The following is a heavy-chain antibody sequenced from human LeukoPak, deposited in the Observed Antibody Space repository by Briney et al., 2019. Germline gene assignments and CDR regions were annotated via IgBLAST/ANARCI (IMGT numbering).Heavy chain of an antibody. Sequence: GGSLRLSCAASGFTFSSYAMHWVRQAPGKGLEWVAFISYDGSSKYYADSVKGRFTISRDNSKNTLYLQMNSLRAEDTAVYYCARDLAQFDIWGQGTMVTVSS. CDR1: GFTFSSYA. CDR2: ISYDGSSK. J-gene: IGHJ3*02. V-gene: IGHV3-30-3*01. CDR3: ARDLAQFDI.